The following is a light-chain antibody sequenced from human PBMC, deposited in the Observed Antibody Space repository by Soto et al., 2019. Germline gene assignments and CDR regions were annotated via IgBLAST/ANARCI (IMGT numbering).Light chain of an antibody. CDR1: SSNIGSDH. V-gene: IGLV1-47*01. CDR2: RST. CDR3: AAWDDSLSRLV. J-gene: IGLJ1*01. Sequence: QPVLTQPPSASGTPGQRGTISCSGSSSNIGSDHVYWYLQLPGTAPKLLIYRSTQRPSGVPDRFSGSKSGTSASLAISGRRSEDEADYYCAAWDDSLSRLVFGTVTKVTVL.